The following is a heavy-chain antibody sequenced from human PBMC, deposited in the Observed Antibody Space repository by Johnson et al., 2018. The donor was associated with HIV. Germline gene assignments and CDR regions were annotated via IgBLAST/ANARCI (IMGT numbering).Heavy chain of an antibody. CDR2: ISFVGIKK. CDR3: AGQVRAFDI. D-gene: IGHD6-19*01. J-gene: IGHJ3*02. V-gene: IGHV3-30*03. Sequence: QVQLVESGGGVVQPGRSLRLSCAASQFSFSSYGMHWVRQAPGKGLEWVAAISFVGIKKYYADSVKGRFTISRDNSMHTMYLQMNSLRAEDTAVYYCAGQVRAFDIWGQGTMVTVSS. CDR1: QFSFSSYG.